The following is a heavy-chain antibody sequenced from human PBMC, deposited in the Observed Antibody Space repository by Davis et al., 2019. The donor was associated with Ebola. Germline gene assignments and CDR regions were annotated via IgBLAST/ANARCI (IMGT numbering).Heavy chain of an antibody. D-gene: IGHD3-10*01. CDR1: GYTFTNYA. V-gene: IGHV7-4-1*02. CDR3: ARGRELLWFGEAATSFDY. CDR2: INTNTGNP. J-gene: IGHJ4*02. Sequence: ASVKVSCKASGYTFTNYAINWVRQAPGQGLEWMGWINTNTGNPMYAQAFTGRFVFSLDTSVSTAYLQISSLKAEDTAVYYCARGRELLWFGEAATSFDYWGQGTLVTVSS.